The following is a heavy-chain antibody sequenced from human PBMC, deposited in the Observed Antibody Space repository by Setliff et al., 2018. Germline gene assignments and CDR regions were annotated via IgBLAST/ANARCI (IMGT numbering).Heavy chain of an antibody. J-gene: IGHJ5*02. V-gene: IGHV4-4*08. CDR1: GGSISSYY. CDR2: IYTSGST. CDR3: ARLRAPGSHGLDP. D-gene: IGHD3-10*01. Sequence: PSETLSLTCTVSGGSISSYYWSWIRQPPGKGLEWIGYIYTSGSTNYNPSLKSRVTISVDTSKNRFSLQLSSVTAEDTAVYYCARLRAPGSHGLDPWGQGTLVTVSS.